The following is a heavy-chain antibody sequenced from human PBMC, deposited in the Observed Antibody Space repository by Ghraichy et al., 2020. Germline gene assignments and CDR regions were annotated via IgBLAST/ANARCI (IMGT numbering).Heavy chain of an antibody. Sequence: GESLNISCEASGYRLTSFWIAWVRQMPGKGLEWMGVIFPGDSETTYSPSFQGHVTLSVDKPTNTVFLQWNSLKASDTAVYYCARTGTDEDAFDIWGQGTKVIVSS. CDR3: ARTGTDEDAFDI. D-gene: IGHD7-27*01. CDR1: GYRLTSFW. J-gene: IGHJ3*02. V-gene: IGHV5-51*04. CDR2: IFPGDSET.